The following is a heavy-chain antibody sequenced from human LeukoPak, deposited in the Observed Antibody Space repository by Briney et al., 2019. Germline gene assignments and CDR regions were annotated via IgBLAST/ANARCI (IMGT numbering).Heavy chain of an antibody. Sequence: SETLSLTCTVSGGSISSYYWSWIRQHPGKGLEWIGYIYYSGSTYYNPSLKSRVTISVDTSKNQFSLKLSSVTAADTAVYYCARVFGYYDSSGYIFDYWGQGTLVTVSS. V-gene: IGHV4-59*06. J-gene: IGHJ4*02. CDR3: ARVFGYYDSSGYIFDY. CDR2: IYYSGST. CDR1: GGSISSYY. D-gene: IGHD3-22*01.